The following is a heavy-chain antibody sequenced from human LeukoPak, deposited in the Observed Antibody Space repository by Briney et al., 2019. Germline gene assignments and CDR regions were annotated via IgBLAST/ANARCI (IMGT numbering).Heavy chain of an antibody. CDR1: GYTFTSYG. CDR3: ARLRDHYDFWSGDAFDI. D-gene: IGHD3-3*01. CDR2: ISVYNGNT. Sequence: ASVKVSCXASGYTFTSYGISWVRQAPGQGLEWMAWISVYNGNTKYARKVQGRVTMTTDTSTSTVYMELRSLRSDDTAVYYCARLRDHYDFWSGDAFDIWGQGTMVTVSS. V-gene: IGHV1-18*01. J-gene: IGHJ3*02.